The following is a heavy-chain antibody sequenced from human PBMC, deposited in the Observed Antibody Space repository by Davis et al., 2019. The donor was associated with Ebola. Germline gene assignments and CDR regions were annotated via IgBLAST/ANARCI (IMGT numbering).Heavy chain of an antibody. D-gene: IGHD2-2*01. CDR3: ARVSNCSSTSCPEPYYYYYYYMDV. J-gene: IGHJ6*03. CDR2: INPNSGGT. CDR1: GYTFTGYY. V-gene: IGHV1-2*02. Sequence: ASVKVSCKASGYTFTGYYMHWVRQAPGQGLEWMGWINPNSGGTNYAQKFQGRVTMTRDTSISTAYMELSRLRSDDTAVYYCARVSNCSSTSCPEPYYYYYYYMDVWGKGTTVTVSS.